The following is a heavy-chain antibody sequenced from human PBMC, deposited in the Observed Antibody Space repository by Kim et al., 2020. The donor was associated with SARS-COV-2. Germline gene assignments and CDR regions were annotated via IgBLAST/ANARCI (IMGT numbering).Heavy chain of an antibody. Sequence: SGNGRLTISRDNAKNSLYLQMNSLRAEDTAVYYCARDTFRWELPDAFDIWGQGTMVTVSS. D-gene: IGHD2-15*01. V-gene: IGHV3-11*06. J-gene: IGHJ3*02. CDR3: ARDTFRWELPDAFDI.